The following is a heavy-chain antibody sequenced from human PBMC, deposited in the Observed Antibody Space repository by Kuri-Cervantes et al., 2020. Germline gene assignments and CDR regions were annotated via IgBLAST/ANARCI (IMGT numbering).Heavy chain of an antibody. CDR1: GFTFSSYW. J-gene: IGHJ3*02. Sequence: GGPLRLSCAASGFTFSSYWMSWVRRAPGKGLEYVSAISSNGGRTYCANSVKGRFTIARDNSKNTLYLQMGSLRAEDMAVYYCARGRRTFYYDSSAYYGAFDIWGQGTMVTVSS. D-gene: IGHD3-22*01. V-gene: IGHV3-64*01. CDR3: ARGRRTFYYDSSAYYGAFDI. CDR2: ISSNGGRT.